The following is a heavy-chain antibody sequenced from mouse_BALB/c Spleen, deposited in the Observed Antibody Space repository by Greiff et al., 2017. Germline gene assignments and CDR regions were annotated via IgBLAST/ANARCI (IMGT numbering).Heavy chain of an antibody. CDR3: ARLDGYSWFAY. CDR2: IDPANGNT. V-gene: IGHV14-3*02. D-gene: IGHD2-3*01. Sequence: EVQLQPSGAELVKPGASVKLSCTASGFNIKDTYMHWVKQRPEQGLEWIGRIDPANGNTKYDPKFQGKATITADTSSNTAYLQLSSLTSEDTAVYYCARLDGYSWFAYWGQGTLVTVSA. CDR1: GFNIKDTY. J-gene: IGHJ3*01.